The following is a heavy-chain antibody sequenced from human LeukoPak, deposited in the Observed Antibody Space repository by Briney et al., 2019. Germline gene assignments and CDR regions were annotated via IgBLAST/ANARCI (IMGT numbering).Heavy chain of an antibody. CDR3: ARVNPGMDIVVVPAAILQLGYYYYGMDV. CDR1: GYTFTSYG. Sequence: ASVKVSCKASGYTFTSYGISWVRQAPGQGLGWMGWISAYNGNTNYAQKLQGRVTMTTDTSTSTAYMELRSLRSDDTAVYYCARVNPGMDIVVVPAAILQLGYYYYGMDVWGQGTTVTVSS. CDR2: ISAYNGNT. V-gene: IGHV1-18*01. D-gene: IGHD2-2*03. J-gene: IGHJ6*02.